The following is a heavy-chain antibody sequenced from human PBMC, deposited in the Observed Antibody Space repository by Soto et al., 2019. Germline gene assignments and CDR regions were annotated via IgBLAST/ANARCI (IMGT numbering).Heavy chain of an antibody. Sequence: PSETLSLTCTVSGGSISSYYWSWIRQPPGKGLEWIGEIYYSGSTNYNPSLKSRVTISVDKSKKQFSLKLSSVTAADTAVYYCARDGGVTGAFDIWGQGTMVT. V-gene: IGHV4-59*12. CDR2: IYYSGST. CDR3: ARDGGVTGAFDI. D-gene: IGHD3-3*01. J-gene: IGHJ3*02. CDR1: GGSISSYY.